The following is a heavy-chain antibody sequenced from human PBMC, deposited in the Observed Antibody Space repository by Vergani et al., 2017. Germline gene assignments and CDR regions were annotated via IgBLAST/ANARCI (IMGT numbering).Heavy chain of an antibody. CDR1: GYTFTGYY. V-gene: IGHV3-30*01. D-gene: IGHD6-6*01. J-gene: IGHJ6*03. Sequence: QVQLVQSGAEVKKPGASVKVSCKASGYTFTGYYMHWVRQAPGKGLEWVAVISYDGSNKYYADSVKGRFTISRDNSKNTLYLQMNSLRAEDTAVYYCARDGSSSQSFYYYYYMDVWGKGTTVTVSS. CDR3: ARDGSSSQSFYYYYYMDV. CDR2: ISYDGSNK.